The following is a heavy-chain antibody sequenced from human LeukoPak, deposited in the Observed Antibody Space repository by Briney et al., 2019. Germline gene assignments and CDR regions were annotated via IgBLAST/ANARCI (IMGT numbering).Heavy chain of an antibody. CDR2: IYYSGST. D-gene: IGHD2-15*01. J-gene: IGHJ4*02. CDR3: ARGYCSGGSCVDY. V-gene: IGHV4-59*01. Sequence: SETLSLTCTVSGGSISIYYWSWIRQPPGKGLECIGYIYYSGSTNYNPSLKSRVTISVDTSKNQFSLKLSSVTAADTAVYYCARGYCSGGSCVDYWGQGTLVTVSS. CDR1: GGSISIYY.